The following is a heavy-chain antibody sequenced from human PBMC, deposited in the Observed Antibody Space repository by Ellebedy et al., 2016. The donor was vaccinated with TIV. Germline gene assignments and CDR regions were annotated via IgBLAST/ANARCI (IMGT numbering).Heavy chain of an antibody. D-gene: IGHD4/OR15-4a*01. J-gene: IGHJ4*02. CDR1: GGSMFDLY. CDR2: IFHSGGA. Sequence: MPGGSLRLSCTVSGGSMFDLYWSWIRQPPGKGLEWIGYIFHSGGANYNPSLKSRVTMSVDSSKNQFSLRLSSLTAADTAMYYCARQPYKFGAYYFDYWGQGALVTVSS. CDR3: ARQPYKFGAYYFDY. V-gene: IGHV4-59*08.